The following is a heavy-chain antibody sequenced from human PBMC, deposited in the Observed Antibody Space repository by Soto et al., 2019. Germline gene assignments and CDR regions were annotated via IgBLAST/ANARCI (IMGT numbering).Heavy chain of an antibody. D-gene: IGHD2-2*02. CDR2: ISYDGSNK. Sequence: PGGSLRLSCAASGFTFSSYAMHWVRQAPGKGLEWVAVISYDGSNKYYADSVKGRFTISRDNSKNTLYLQMNSLRAEDTAVYYCARDGTWGYQLLYPYYYYGMDVWGQGTTVTVSS. CDR3: ARDGTWGYQLLYPYYYYGMDV. J-gene: IGHJ6*02. V-gene: IGHV3-30-3*01. CDR1: GFTFSSYA.